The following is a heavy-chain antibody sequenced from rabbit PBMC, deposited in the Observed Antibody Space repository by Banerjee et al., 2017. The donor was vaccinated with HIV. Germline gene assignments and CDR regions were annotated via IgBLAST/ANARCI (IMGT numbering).Heavy chain of an antibody. Sequence: QSLEESGGDLVKPGASLTLTCKASGLDFSSSYWIYWVRQAPGKGLEWIGCINTGDGSTYYASWAKGRFTISKTSSTTVTLQMTSLTAADTATYFCAGDPWSGWNLWGPGTLVTVS. D-gene: IGHD4-1*01. CDR1: GLDFSSSYW. V-gene: IGHV1S40*01. CDR3: AGDPWSGWNL. CDR2: INTGDGST. J-gene: IGHJ4*01.